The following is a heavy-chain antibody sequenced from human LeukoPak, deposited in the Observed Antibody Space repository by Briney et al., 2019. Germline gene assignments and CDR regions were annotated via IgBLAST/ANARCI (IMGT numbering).Heavy chain of an antibody. V-gene: IGHV4-59*08. CDR3: ARQYGRYDFWSGYYGPYYGMDV. CDR1: GGSISSYY. J-gene: IGHJ6*02. Sequence: SETLSLTCTVSGGSISSYYWSWIRQPPGKGLEWIGYIYYSGSTNYNPSLKSRVTISVDTPKNQFSLKLSSVTAADTAVYYCARQYGRYDFWSGYYGPYYGMDVWGQGTTVTVSS. CDR2: IYYSGST. D-gene: IGHD3-3*01.